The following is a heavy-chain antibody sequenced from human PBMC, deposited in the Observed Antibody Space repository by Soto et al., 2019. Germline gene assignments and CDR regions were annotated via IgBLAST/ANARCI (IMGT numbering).Heavy chain of an antibody. J-gene: IGHJ5*02. V-gene: IGHV4-30-4*01. CDR3: ARDTYSGYDFGL. Sequence: ASETLSLTCSVSGASVAGGSYYWSWVRQPPGKGLEWIGYIPSRGRPFYNPSLTSRGTISADTSKNQLSLQLTSVTAADTAVYYCARDTYSGYDFGLWGQGTLVTGSS. CDR2: IPSRGRP. CDR1: GASVAGGSYY. D-gene: IGHD5-12*01.